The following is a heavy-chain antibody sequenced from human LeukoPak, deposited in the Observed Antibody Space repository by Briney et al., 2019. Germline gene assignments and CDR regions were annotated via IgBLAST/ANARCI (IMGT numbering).Heavy chain of an antibody. V-gene: IGHV3-33*01. D-gene: IGHD3-10*01. CDR2: IWHDGSHK. J-gene: IGHJ4*02. CDR1: GFAFNTYA. CDR3: AREIFGSGSSPDF. Sequence: GGSLRLSCAASGFAFNTYAMHWVRQAPGQGLEWVALIWHDGSHKFYSNSVRGQFTISRDNSKNTVSLQMNNLRPEDTAVYYCAREIFGSGSSPDFWGQGTLVTVSS.